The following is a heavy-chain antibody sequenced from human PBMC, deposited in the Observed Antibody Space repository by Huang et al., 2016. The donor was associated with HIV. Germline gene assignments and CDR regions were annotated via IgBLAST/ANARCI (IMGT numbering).Heavy chain of an antibody. V-gene: IGHV3-72*01. D-gene: IGHD6-19*01. CDR1: GFTFSDHY. CDR3: TGALASDTGMDV. Sequence: AASGFTFSDHYMDWVSQAPGKGREWVGRSRNKVRSYTTECAASVKGRFTISRDDAETSLYLQMNSLRTEDSAVYYCTGALASDTGMDVWGQGTTVTVSS. J-gene: IGHJ6*02. CDR2: SRNKVRSYTT.